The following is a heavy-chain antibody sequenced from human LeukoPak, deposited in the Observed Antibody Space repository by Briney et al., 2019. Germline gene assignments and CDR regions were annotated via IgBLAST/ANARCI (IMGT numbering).Heavy chain of an antibody. CDR2: ISSSSSTI. CDR3: ATSSSGWYRDAFDI. D-gene: IGHD6-19*01. Sequence: GGSLRLSCAASGFTFSSYSMNWVRQAPGKGLEWVSYISSSSSTIHYADSVKGRFTISRDNAKNSLYLQMNSLRAEDTAVYYCATSSSGWYRDAFDIWGQGTMVTVSS. V-gene: IGHV3-48*04. CDR1: GFTFSSYS. J-gene: IGHJ3*02.